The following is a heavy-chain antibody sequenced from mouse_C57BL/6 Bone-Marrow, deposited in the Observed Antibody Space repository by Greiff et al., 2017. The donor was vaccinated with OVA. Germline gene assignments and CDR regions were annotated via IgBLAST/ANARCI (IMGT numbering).Heavy chain of an antibody. CDR2: IDPSDSYT. D-gene: IGHD2-1*01. Sequence: QVQLQQPGAELVKPGASVKLSCKASGYTFTSYWMQWVKQRPGQGLEWIGEIDPSDSYTNYNQKFKGKATLTVDPSSSTAYMQLSSLTSEDSAVDYCAREGVYYGNYGNYFDYWGQGTTLTVSS. J-gene: IGHJ2*01. CDR3: AREGVYYGNYGNYFDY. V-gene: IGHV1-50*01. CDR1: GYTFTSYW.